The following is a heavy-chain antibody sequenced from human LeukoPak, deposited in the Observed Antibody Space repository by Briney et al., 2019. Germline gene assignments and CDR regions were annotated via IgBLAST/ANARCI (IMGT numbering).Heavy chain of an antibody. V-gene: IGHV4-34*01. J-gene: IGHJ6*02. Sequence: SETLSLTCAVYGGSFSGYYWSWIRQPPGKGLEWIGEINHSGSTNYNPSLKSRVTISVDTSKNQFSLKLSSVTAADTAVYYCARLHDYGDLLGYYYGMDVWGQGTTVTVSS. CDR3: ARLHDYGDLLGYYYGMDV. CDR2: INHSGST. D-gene: IGHD4-17*01. CDR1: GGSFSGYY.